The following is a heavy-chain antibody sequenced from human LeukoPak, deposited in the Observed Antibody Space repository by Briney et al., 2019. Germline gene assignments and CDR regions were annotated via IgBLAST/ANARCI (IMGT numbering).Heavy chain of an antibody. D-gene: IGHD1-7*01. CDR2: VDPSDGSI. CDR3: ARGAGTTTPKWFDP. V-gene: IGHV1-2*06. CDR1: GYAFTDSF. Sequence: ASVKVSCKAFGYAFTDSFIQWLRQAPGQGLEWMGRVDPSDGSINYAQKFQGRVTMTRDTSISTAYMELRSLTSDDSAFYYCARGAGTTTPKWFDPWGQGTLVTVSS. J-gene: IGHJ5*02.